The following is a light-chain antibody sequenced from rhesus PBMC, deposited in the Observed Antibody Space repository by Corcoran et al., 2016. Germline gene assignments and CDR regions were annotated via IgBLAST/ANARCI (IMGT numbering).Light chain of an antibody. CDR3: LQGYSTPRT. Sequence: DIQMTQSPSSLSASVGDRVPITSRPSPGISDYLSCHKQKPVNAPKRLFDAESSWESGVPSRFSGSGSGTEVTFTISSLQHEDFAAYYCLQGYSTPRTFGQGTKVEIK. CDR1: PGISDY. V-gene: IGKV1-36*02. J-gene: IGKJ1*01. CDR2: AES.